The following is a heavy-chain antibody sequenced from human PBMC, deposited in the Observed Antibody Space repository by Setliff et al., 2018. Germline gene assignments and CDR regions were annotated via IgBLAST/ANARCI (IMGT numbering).Heavy chain of an antibody. V-gene: IGHV1-2*02. J-gene: IGHJ4*02. Sequence: ASVKVSCKTSAYSFTDYYIQWVRQAPGQGLEWMGWINPNSGGTKYSPKFQGRVAMTRDTSVTTAFLELSGLTYDDTAVYYCARLFRYCTKVACQRLSGAEHWGQGTLVTVSS. CDR1: AYSFTDYY. CDR3: ARLFRYCTKVACQRLSGAEH. CDR2: INPNSGGT. D-gene: IGHD2-8*01.